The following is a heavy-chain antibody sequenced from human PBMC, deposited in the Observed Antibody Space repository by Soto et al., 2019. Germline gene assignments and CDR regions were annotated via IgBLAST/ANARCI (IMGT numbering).Heavy chain of an antibody. D-gene: IGHD3-22*01. Sequence: EVQLVESGGGLVKPGGSLRLSCEASGFTFSSYSMNWVRQAPGKGLEWVSSISSSSSSIYYADSVKGRFTISRDTAKNSLYLQMNSLRAEDTSVYYCAREVDSSANWFDPWGQGTLVTVSS. CDR3: AREVDSSANWFDP. V-gene: IGHV3-21*01. CDR1: GFTFSSYS. CDR2: ISSSSSSI. J-gene: IGHJ5*01.